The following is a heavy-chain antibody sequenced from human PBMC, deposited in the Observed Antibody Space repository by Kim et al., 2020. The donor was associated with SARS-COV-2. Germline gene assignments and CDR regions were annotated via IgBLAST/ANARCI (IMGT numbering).Heavy chain of an antibody. Sequence: SETLSLTCTVSGGSISSYYWSWIRQPPGKGLEWIGYIYYSGSTNYNPSLKSRVTISVDTSKNQFSLKLSSVTAADTAVYYCAKAALLGSGGYFDYWGQGTLVTVSS. CDR1: GGSISSYY. D-gene: IGHD2-15*01. CDR2: IYYSGST. CDR3: AKAALLGSGGYFDY. J-gene: IGHJ4*02. V-gene: IGHV4-59*01.